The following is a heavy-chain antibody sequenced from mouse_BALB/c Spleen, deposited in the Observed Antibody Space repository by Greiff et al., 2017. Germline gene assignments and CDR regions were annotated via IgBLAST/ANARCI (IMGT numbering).Heavy chain of an antibody. Sequence: VQLQQSGPELVKPGASVKMSCKASGYTFTDYVISWVKQRTGQGLEWIGEIYPGSGSTYYNEKFKGKATLTADKSSNTAYMQLSSLTSEDSAVYFCAREVYGNYEDWFAYWGQGTLVTVSA. D-gene: IGHD2-1*01. CDR3: AREVYGNYEDWFAY. CDR2: IYPGSGST. V-gene: IGHV1-77*01. J-gene: IGHJ3*01. CDR1: GYTFTDYV.